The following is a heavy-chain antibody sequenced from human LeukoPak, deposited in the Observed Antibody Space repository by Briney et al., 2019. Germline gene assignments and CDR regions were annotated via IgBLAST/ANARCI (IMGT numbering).Heavy chain of an antibody. D-gene: IGHD2-8*01. CDR3: ARGFYFSMTELYYLDL. Sequence: GGSLRLSCAVSGLNFRSFWMSWVRQAPGKGLEWVANIKQDETEKFYVDSVKGRFTIFRDNAKNSLYLQMNSLRVEDSAVYYCARGFYFSMTELYYLDLWGRGTLVTVSS. CDR2: IKQDETEK. CDR1: GLNFRSFW. J-gene: IGHJ2*01. V-gene: IGHV3-7*04.